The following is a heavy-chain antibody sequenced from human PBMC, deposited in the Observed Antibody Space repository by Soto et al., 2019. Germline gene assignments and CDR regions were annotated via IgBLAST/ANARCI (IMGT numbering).Heavy chain of an antibody. CDR1: GGTFSSYA. Sequence: QVQLVQSGAEVKKPGSSVKVSCKASGGTFSSYAISWVRQAPGQGLEWMGGIIPIFGTANYAQKFQGRVTITADESTSTAYMELGSLRSEDTAVYYGARGWGDVVVVVAATQDWFDPWGQGTLVTVSS. D-gene: IGHD2-15*01. V-gene: IGHV1-69*12. J-gene: IGHJ5*02. CDR3: ARGWGDVVVVVAATQDWFDP. CDR2: IIPIFGTA.